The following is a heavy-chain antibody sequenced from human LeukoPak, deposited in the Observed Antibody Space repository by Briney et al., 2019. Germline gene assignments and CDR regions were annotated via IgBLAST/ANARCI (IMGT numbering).Heavy chain of an antibody. CDR2: INHSGST. CDR3: ARGEVDTDYYYYYYGMDV. D-gene: IGHD5-18*01. J-gene: IGHJ6*02. CDR1: GGSFSGYY. V-gene: IGHV4-34*01. Sequence: KPSETLSLTCAVYGGSFSGYYWSWIRQPPGKGLEWIGEINHSGSTNYNPSLKSRVTISVDTSKNQFSLKLSSVTAADTAVYYCARGEVDTDYYYYYYGMDVWGQGTTVTVSS.